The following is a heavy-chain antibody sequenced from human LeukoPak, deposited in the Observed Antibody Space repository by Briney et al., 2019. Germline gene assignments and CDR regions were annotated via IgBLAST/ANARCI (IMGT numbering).Heavy chain of an antibody. V-gene: IGHV3-53*01. J-gene: IGHJ4*02. D-gene: IGHD1-26*01. CDR1: GFTVSSNY. Sequence: TGGSLRLSCAASGFTVSSNYMSWVRQAPGKGLEWVSVIHGGDRTYYADSVKGRFTMSRDDSKNTVYLQMNSVRAEDTAVYYCARSFSGNSGGYWGQGTLVTVSS. CDR2: IHGGDRT. CDR3: ARSFSGNSGGY.